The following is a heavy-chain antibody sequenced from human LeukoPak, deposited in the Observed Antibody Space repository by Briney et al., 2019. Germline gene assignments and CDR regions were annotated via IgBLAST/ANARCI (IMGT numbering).Heavy chain of an antibody. CDR3: AGHVDPNTSPGMDV. Sequence: PSETLSLTCTVSGGSISSYYWSWIRQPPGKGLEWIGYIYYSGSTNYNPSLKSRVTISVDTSKNQFSLKLSSVTAADTAVYYCAGHVDPNTSPGMDVWGQGPTVTVSS. V-gene: IGHV4-59*08. CDR2: IYYSGST. CDR1: GGSISSYY. J-gene: IGHJ6*02.